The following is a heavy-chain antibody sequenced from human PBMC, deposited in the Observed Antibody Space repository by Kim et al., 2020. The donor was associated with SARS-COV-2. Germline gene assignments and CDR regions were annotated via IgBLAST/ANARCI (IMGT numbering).Heavy chain of an antibody. CDR1: GCSISNGGYY. CDR3: ARNIGITMIVVVTGWF. J-gene: IGHJ5*01. D-gene: IGHD3-22*01. CDR2: IYYSGST. Sequence: SETLSLTCTVSGCSISNGGYYWSWIPQHPGKGLEWIGYIYYSGSTYYNPSLKRRVTILVDTYKKQFALKMSSMTAEDTAVYYCARNIGITMIVVVTGWF. V-gene: IGHV4-31*03.